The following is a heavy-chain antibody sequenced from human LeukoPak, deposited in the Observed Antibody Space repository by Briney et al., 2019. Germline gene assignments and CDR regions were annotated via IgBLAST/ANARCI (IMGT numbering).Heavy chain of an antibody. Sequence: GGSLRLSCAASGFTFSSYAMSWVRQAPGKGLEWVSAISGSGGSTYYADSVKGRFTISRDNSKNTLYLQMNSLRAEDTAVYYCAKAPPYADTYYDILTGYPVTSSYFDYWGQGTLVTVSS. CDR1: GFTFSSYA. J-gene: IGHJ4*02. D-gene: IGHD3-9*01. CDR2: ISGSGGST. V-gene: IGHV3-23*01. CDR3: AKAPPYADTYYDILTGYPVTSSYFDY.